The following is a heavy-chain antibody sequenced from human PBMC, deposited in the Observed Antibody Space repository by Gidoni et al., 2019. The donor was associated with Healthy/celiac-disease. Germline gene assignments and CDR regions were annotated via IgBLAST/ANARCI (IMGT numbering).Heavy chain of an antibody. CDR1: GFTFSSHS. CDR3: ARFRPSHSSPHYYYYYYMDV. D-gene: IGHD4-4*01. Sequence: EVQLVESGVGLVKPGGSLRLSCAASGFTFSSHSMNWVRQAPGKGLEWVSAISSSSSYIYYADSVKGRFTISRDNAKNSLYLQMNSLRAEDTAVYYCARFRPSHSSPHYYYYYYMDVWGKGTTVTVSS. CDR2: ISSSSSYI. V-gene: IGHV3-21*06. J-gene: IGHJ6*03.